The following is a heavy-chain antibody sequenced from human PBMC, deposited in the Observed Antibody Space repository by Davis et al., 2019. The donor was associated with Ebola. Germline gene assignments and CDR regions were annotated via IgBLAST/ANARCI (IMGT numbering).Heavy chain of an antibody. Sequence: GESLKISCAASGFTFSSYSMNWVRQAPGKGLEWVSSISSSSSYTNYADSVKGRFTISRDNAKNSLYLQMNSLRAEDTAVYYCARDWADTAMVIYYYYGMDVWGQGTTVTVSS. D-gene: IGHD5-18*01. CDR3: ARDWADTAMVIYYYYGMDV. J-gene: IGHJ6*02. CDR2: ISSSSSYT. V-gene: IGHV3-21*01. CDR1: GFTFSSYS.